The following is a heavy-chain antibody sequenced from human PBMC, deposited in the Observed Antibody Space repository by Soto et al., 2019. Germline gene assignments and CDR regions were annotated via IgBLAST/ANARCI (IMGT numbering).Heavy chain of an antibody. V-gene: IGHV3-30*03. D-gene: IGHD3-22*01. J-gene: IGHJ4*02. CDR3: ATIGITHYYESSGHTY. CDR1: GFTFNSYD. Sequence: GGSLRLSCAASGFTFNSYDMHWVRQAPGKGLEWVAVISYDGNSKYYADSVKGRFTISRDNSKNTLYLQMNSLRAEDTAVYYCATIGITHYYESSGHTYWGQGTLVTVSS. CDR2: ISYDGNSK.